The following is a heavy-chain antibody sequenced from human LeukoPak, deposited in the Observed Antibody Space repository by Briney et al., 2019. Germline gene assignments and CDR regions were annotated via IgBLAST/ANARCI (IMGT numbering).Heavy chain of an antibody. D-gene: IGHD2-2*02. CDR2: IYYSGST. CDR3: ARHGDPLVVPAAIPDYYYYMDV. J-gene: IGHJ6*03. CDR1: GGSISSYY. Sequence: SETLSLTCTVSGGSISSYYWSWIRQPPGKGLEWIGYIYYSGSTYYNPSLKSRVTISVDTSKNQFSLKLSSVTAADTAVYYCARHGDPLVVPAAIPDYYYYMDVWGKGTTVTVSS. V-gene: IGHV4-59*08.